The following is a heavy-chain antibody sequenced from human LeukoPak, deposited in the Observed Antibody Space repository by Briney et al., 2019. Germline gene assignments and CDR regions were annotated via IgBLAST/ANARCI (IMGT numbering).Heavy chain of an antibody. CDR3: AKAGTSGSYYFDY. D-gene: IGHD3-10*01. CDR1: GFTFSSYA. CDR2: ISGSGGST. Sequence: GGSLRLSCAASGFTFSSYAMSWVRQAPGKGLEWVSAISGSGGSTYYADSVKGRFTTSRDNSKNTLYLQMNSLRAEDTAVYYCAKAGTSGSYYFDYWGQGTLVTVSS. J-gene: IGHJ4*02. V-gene: IGHV3-23*01.